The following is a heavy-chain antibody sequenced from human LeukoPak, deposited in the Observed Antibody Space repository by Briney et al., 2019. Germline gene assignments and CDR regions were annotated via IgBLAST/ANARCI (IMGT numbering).Heavy chain of an antibody. V-gene: IGHV3-21*01. CDR1: GFTFSSYK. Sequence: GGSLRLSCAASGFTFSSYKMNWVRQAPGKGLEWVSSISSTSSYIYYADSVKGRFTISRDNAKNTLYLQMNSLRVEDTAVYYCARGRPHGNDYWGQGTLVTVSS. D-gene: IGHD4-23*01. CDR3: ARGRPHGNDY. J-gene: IGHJ4*02. CDR2: ISSTSSYI.